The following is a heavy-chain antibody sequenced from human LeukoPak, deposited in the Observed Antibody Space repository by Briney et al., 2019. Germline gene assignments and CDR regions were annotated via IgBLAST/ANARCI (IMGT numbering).Heavy chain of an antibody. V-gene: IGHV1-2*06. CDR1: GHTFTGYY. D-gene: IGHD3-9*01. CDR2: INPRTGGT. CDR3: ARDDILTGNYPPFDF. J-gene: IGHJ4*02. Sequence: ASVKVSCKPSGHTFTGYYTHWVRQAPGQGLEWMGRINPRTGGTNYAPRFQGRVTLISDASISTAYMELSRLRSDDTAVYYCARDDILTGNYPPFDFWGQGTLVTVSS.